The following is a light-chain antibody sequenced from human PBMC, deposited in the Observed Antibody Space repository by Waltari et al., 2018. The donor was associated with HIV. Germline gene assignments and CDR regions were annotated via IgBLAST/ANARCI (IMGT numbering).Light chain of an antibody. CDR3: QQYYNSRPKT. J-gene: IGKJ1*01. V-gene: IGKV1-NL1*01. CDR2: AAS. CDR1: HGIGES. Sequence: DIQMTQSPSSLSASVGDRVTITCRASHGIGESLAWYQQKPGKAPRLLLYAASRLESGVPSRFSGSGSGTDYTLTISTLLPEDFATYYCQQYYNSRPKTFGQGTKVEIK.